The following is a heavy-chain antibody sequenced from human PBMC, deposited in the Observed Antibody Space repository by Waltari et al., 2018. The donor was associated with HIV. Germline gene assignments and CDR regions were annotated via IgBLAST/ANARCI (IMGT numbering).Heavy chain of an antibody. CDR3: ASPFVQLVED. CDR2: ISSSGSTI. CDR1: GFTFSYHY. D-gene: IGHD6-6*01. Sequence: QVQLVESGGGLVKPGGSLSLSCSAHGFTFSYHYMSWIRQAPGKGLEWVSYISSSGSTIYYADSVKGRFTISRDNAKNSLYLQMNSLRAEDTAVYYCASPFVQLVEDWGQGTLVTVSS. V-gene: IGHV3-11*01. J-gene: IGHJ4*02.